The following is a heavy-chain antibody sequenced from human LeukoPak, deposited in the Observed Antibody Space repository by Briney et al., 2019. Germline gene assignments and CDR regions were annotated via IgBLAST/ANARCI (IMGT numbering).Heavy chain of an antibody. Sequence: ASVKVSCKASGYTFTGYFMHWVRQAPGQGLEWMGWINPNSGGTNFAQKFQGRVTMARDTSISTAYMELSRLRSDDTAVYYCARGGSPIYYYYMDVWGKGTTVTISS. D-gene: IGHD2-2*01. J-gene: IGHJ6*03. CDR2: INPNSGGT. CDR3: ARGGSPIYYYYMDV. CDR1: GYTFTGYF. V-gene: IGHV1-2*02.